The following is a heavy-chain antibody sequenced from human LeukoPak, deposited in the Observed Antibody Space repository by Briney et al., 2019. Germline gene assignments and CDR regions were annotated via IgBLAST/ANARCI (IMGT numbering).Heavy chain of an antibody. CDR1: GGSMSSFY. J-gene: IGHJ4*02. D-gene: IGHD6-13*01. V-gene: IGHV4-4*07. CDR3: ARAGIAAGNRKVDY. Sequence: PSETLSLTCTVSGGSMSSFYWSWIRQPPGKGLEWIGRIYTSGSTNYNPSLKSRVTMSVDTSKNQFSLKLSSVAAADTAVYYCARAGIAAGNRKVDYWGQGTLVTVSS. CDR2: IYTSGST.